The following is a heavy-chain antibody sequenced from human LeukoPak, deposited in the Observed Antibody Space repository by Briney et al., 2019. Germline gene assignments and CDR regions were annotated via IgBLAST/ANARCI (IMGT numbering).Heavy chain of an antibody. J-gene: IGHJ5*02. Sequence: GGSLRLSCAASGFTFSSYWMSWVRQAPGKGLKWVANIKQDGSEKYYVDSVKGRFTISRDNAKNSLYLQMNSLRAEDTAVYYCARVGSSWYGARNNWFDPWGQGTLVTVSS. CDR1: GFTFSSYW. CDR3: ARVGSSWYGARNNWFDP. D-gene: IGHD6-13*01. CDR2: IKQDGSEK. V-gene: IGHV3-7*01.